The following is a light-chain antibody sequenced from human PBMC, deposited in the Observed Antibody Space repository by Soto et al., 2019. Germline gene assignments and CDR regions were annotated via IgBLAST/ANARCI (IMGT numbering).Light chain of an antibody. Sequence: QSVLTQPASVSGSPGQSITISCTGTSSDIGAYKYVSWYQQHPGRAPKLMIYEVIHRPSGVSSRFSGSKSGKTASLSISGLQADDEADYYCGSYTSSRTLVFGGGTKVTVL. CDR3: GSYTSSRTLV. CDR2: EVI. V-gene: IGLV2-14*01. CDR1: SSDIGAYKY. J-gene: IGLJ2*01.